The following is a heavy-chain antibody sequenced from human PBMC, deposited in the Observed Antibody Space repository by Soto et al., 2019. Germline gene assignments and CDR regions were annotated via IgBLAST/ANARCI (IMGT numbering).Heavy chain of an antibody. V-gene: IGHV1-8*01. Sequence: ASVKVSCKASGYTFTNYDINWVRQATGQGPEWMGWMNPNSGNTGYVQKFQGRVTMTSNTSINTAYMELSSLRSEDTAVYYCARLRHVIVRGETITRGLDSWGQGTLVTVSS. CDR1: GYTFTNYD. CDR2: MNPNSGNT. CDR3: ARLRHVIVRGETITRGLDS. D-gene: IGHD3-10*01. J-gene: IGHJ5*01.